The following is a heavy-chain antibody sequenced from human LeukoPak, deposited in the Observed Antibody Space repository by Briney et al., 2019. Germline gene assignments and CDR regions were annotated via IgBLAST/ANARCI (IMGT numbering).Heavy chain of an antibody. CDR1: GGSFSGYY. Sequence: SETLSLTCAVYGGSFSGYYWGWIRQPPGKGLEWIGSIYYSGSTYYNPSLKSRVTISVDTSKNQFSLKLSSVTAADTAVYYCARSGAGWGYYDSSGYYPFDYWGQGTLVTVSS. CDR2: IYYSGST. J-gene: IGHJ4*02. V-gene: IGHV4-39*01. CDR3: ARSGAGWGYYDSSGYYPFDY. D-gene: IGHD3-22*01.